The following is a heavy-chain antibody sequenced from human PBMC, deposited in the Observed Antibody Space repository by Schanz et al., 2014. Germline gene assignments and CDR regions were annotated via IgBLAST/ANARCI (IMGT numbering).Heavy chain of an antibody. J-gene: IGHJ5*02. CDR2: IRDNGSVK. V-gene: IGHV3-30*02. CDR3: AKDSIYRGPSRSCFGP. CDR1: KFTFSGYG. D-gene: IGHD3-10*01. Sequence: VQLVESGGGVVQPGGSLTLSCAASKFTFSGYGMHWVRQAPGKGLDWVAFIRDNGSVKNYLDSVKGRFTISRDNAKNSLYLQMSSLRGEDTATYFCAKDSIYRGPSRSCFGPWGQGILVTVSS.